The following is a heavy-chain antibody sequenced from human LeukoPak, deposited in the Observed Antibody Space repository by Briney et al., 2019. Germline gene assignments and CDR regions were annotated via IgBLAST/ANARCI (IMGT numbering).Heavy chain of an antibody. CDR1: GFTFSNYG. D-gene: IGHD5-18*01. J-gene: IGHJ4*02. Sequence: GGSLRLSCAASGFTFSNYGMSWVRQAPGKGLEWVSAISGSGGSTYYADSEKGRFTISRDNSKNTVYLQMNSLRAEDTAIYYCAKEHNYGLDYFDSWGQGTLVTVSS. CDR3: AKEHNYGLDYFDS. V-gene: IGHV3-23*01. CDR2: ISGSGGST.